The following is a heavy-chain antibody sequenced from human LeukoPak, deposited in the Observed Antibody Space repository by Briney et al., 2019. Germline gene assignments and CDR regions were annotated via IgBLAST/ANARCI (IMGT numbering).Heavy chain of an antibody. D-gene: IGHD2-15*01. CDR2: IYYSGST. Sequence: SETLSLTCTVSGGSISSYYWSWIRQPPGKGLEWIGYIYYSGSTNYNPSLKSRVTISVDTSKNQFSLNLRSVTAADTAVYYCAGCSGASCFSWFDPWGQGTLVTVSS. V-gene: IGHV4-59*01. J-gene: IGHJ5*02. CDR1: GGSISSYY. CDR3: AGCSGASCFSWFDP.